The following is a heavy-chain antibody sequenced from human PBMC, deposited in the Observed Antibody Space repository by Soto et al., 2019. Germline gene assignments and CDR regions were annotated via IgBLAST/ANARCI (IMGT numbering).Heavy chain of an antibody. CDR1: GVTFRSYG. D-gene: IGHD2-8*01. CDR3: AKNGQEYYYYGMDV. J-gene: IGHJ6*02. CDR2: ISYDGSNK. Sequence: GGSLRLSCAASGVTFRSYGMHWVRQAPGKGLEWVAVISYDGSNKYYADSVKGRFTISRDNSKNTLYLQMNSLRAEDTAVYYCAKNGQEYYYYGMDVWGQGTTVTVSS. V-gene: IGHV3-30*18.